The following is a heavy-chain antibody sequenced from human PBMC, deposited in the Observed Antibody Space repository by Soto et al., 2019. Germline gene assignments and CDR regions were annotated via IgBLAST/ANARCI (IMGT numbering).Heavy chain of an antibody. CDR1: GFTFSSYA. CDR3: ARDYRAVAGQSYYFAY. Sequence: QVQLVESGGGVVQPGRSLRLSCAASGFTFSSYAMHWVRQAPGKGLEWVAVISYDGSNKYYADSVKGRFTISRDNSKNTLYLQMNSLRAEDTAVYYCARDYRAVAGQSYYFAYWGQGTLVTVSS. J-gene: IGHJ4*02. V-gene: IGHV3-30-3*01. CDR2: ISYDGSNK. D-gene: IGHD6-19*01.